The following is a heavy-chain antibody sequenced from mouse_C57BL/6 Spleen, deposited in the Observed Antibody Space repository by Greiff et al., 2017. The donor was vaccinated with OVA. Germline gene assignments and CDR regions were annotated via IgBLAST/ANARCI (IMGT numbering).Heavy chain of an antibody. J-gene: IGHJ3*01. Sequence: QVQLKESGPELVKPGASVKISCKASGYAFSSSWMNWVKQRPGKGLEWIGRIYPGDGDTNYNGKFKGKATLTADKSSSTAYMQLSSLTSEDSAVYFCARLGEAWFAYWGQGTLVTVSA. V-gene: IGHV1-82*01. CDR3: ARLGEAWFAY. D-gene: IGHD3-2*02. CDR1: GYAFSSSW. CDR2: IYPGDGDT.